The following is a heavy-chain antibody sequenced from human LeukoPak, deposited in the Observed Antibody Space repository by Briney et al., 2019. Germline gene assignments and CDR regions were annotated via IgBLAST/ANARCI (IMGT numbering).Heavy chain of an antibody. Sequence: ASVKVSCKASGYTFTSYDINWVRQATGQGLEWMGWMNPNSGNTGYAQKFQGRVTMTRNTSINTAYMELSSLRSEDTAVYYCARGRHITTTGAYYFDYWGQGTLVTVSS. CDR1: GYTFTSYD. D-gene: IGHD1-1*01. CDR2: MNPNSGNT. V-gene: IGHV1-8*01. CDR3: ARGRHITTTGAYYFDY. J-gene: IGHJ4*02.